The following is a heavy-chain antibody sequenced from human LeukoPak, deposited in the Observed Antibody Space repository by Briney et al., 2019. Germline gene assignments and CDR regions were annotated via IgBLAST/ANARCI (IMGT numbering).Heavy chain of an antibody. CDR1: GFTFSNYA. J-gene: IGHJ3*02. V-gene: IGHV3-30-3*01. CDR3: ARARGYDMDDAFDI. CDR2: ISYDGSNK. Sequence: GRSLRLSCAASGFTFSNYAMHWVRQAPGKGLEWVAVISYDGSNKYYADSVKGRLTISRDSSKNTLYLQMNSLRAEDTAMYYCARARGYDMDDAFDIWGQGTMVTVSS. D-gene: IGHD5-12*01.